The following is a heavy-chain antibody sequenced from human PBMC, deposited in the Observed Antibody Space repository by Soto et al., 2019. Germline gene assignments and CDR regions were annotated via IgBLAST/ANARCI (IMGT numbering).Heavy chain of an antibody. CDR2: IDYSGRT. CDR1: GYLISRGYY. D-gene: IGHD3-16*01. CDR3: SHGQIMGHYRSELDF. J-gene: IGHJ4*02. V-gene: IGHV4-38-2*01. Sequence: PSATLSLTCSVSGYLISRGYYWGWVRQTPGKGLEWLGSIDYSGRTYKNPSLKSRVSASVDLSKNQFSLNLRSVTAADTAVYFCSHGQIMGHYRSELDFWGPGTRVTVSS.